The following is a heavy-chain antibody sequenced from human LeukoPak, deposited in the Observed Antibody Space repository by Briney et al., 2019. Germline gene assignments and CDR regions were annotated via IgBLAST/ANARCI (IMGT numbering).Heavy chain of an antibody. V-gene: IGHV3-74*01. J-gene: IGHJ4*02. CDR3: VRGGYDSSGYYSSDY. Sequence: GGSLRLSCAASGFTFSSYWMHWVRQAPGKGLVWVSRINSDGRSTNFADSVKGRFTISRDNAKNTLYLQMNSLRVDDTAVYYCVRGGYDSSGYYSSDYWGQGTLVTVSS. CDR2: INSDGRST. CDR1: GFTFSSYW. D-gene: IGHD3-22*01.